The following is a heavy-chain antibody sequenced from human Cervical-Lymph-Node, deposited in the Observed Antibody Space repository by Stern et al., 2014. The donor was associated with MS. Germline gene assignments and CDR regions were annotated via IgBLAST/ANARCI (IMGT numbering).Heavy chain of an antibody. CDR1: GFTFSGSA. CDR3: THSHGSGWPG. V-gene: IGHV3-73*02. D-gene: IGHD6-19*01. Sequence: EVQLVESGGGLVQPGGSLKLSCAASGFTFSGSAMHWVRQASGKGLEWVGRIRSKANSYATAYAASVKGRFTISRDDSKNTAYLQMNSLKTEDTAVYYCTHSHGSGWPGWGQGTLVTVSS. CDR2: IRSKANSYAT. J-gene: IGHJ4*02.